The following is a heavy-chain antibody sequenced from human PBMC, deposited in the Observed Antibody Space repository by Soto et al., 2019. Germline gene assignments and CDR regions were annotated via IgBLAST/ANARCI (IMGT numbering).Heavy chain of an antibody. CDR1: GFNFSRFW. V-gene: IGHV3-74*01. D-gene: IGHD2-2*01. CDR3: ARDLSSCSSARCYSFYYGMDL. Sequence: GGSLRLSCTASGFNFSRFWTHWVRQVPGRGLVWVSHINSDGSRTSYADSVKGRFAISRDNAKNTLFLQMNSLRAEDTAVYYCARDLSSCSSARCYSFYYGMDLWGQGTTVTVSS. CDR2: INSDGSRT. J-gene: IGHJ6*02.